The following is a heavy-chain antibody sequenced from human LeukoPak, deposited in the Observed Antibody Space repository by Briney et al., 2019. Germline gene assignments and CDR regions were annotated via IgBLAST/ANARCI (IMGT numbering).Heavy chain of an antibody. Sequence: GGSLRLSCAASGFIFSSYGMHWVRQAPGKGLEWVAFIRYDGNDKYYADSVKGRFTISRDNSKNTLYLQMNSLRIEDTAVYYCARDPTDYGDFGGFDYWGQGTLVTVSS. J-gene: IGHJ4*02. V-gene: IGHV3-30*02. CDR1: GFIFSSYG. CDR2: IRYDGNDK. CDR3: ARDPTDYGDFGGFDY. D-gene: IGHD4-17*01.